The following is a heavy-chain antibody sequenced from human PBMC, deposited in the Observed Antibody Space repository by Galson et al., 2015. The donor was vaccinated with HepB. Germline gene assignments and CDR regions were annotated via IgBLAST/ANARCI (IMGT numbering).Heavy chain of an antibody. J-gene: IGHJ4*02. CDR1: GYTFTGYY. D-gene: IGHD2-2*02. CDR3: ARSRCSTTSCYRDPGGEDY. Sequence: SVKVSCKASGYTFTGYYMYWVRQAPGQGLEWMGWINPNSGGTNYAQKFQGRVTMTRDTSISTAYMELSRLRSDDTAVYYCARSRCSTTSCYRDPGGEDYWGQGTLVTVSS. V-gene: IGHV1-2*02. CDR2: INPNSGGT.